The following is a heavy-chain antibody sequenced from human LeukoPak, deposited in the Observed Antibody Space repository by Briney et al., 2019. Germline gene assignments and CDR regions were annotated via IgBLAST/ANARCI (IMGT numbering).Heavy chain of an antibody. J-gene: IGHJ5*02. Sequence: SETLSLTCSVSGGSTSSNSYYWAWIRQSPGQGLEWIATIFYSGSAYYNLSLKSRVTISVDTSKNQFSLKLSSVTAADTAVYYCARDPRLYYYDSSGPPGAWGQGTLVTVSS. D-gene: IGHD3-22*01. CDR3: ARDPRLYYYDSSGPPGA. CDR1: GGSTSSNSYY. V-gene: IGHV4-39*07. CDR2: IFYSGSA.